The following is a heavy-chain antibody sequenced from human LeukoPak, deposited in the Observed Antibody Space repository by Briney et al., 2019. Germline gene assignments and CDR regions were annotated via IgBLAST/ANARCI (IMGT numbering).Heavy chain of an antibody. CDR3: AKHSGGSCYSSFDY. CDR2: ISGSGGST. D-gene: IGHD2-15*01. CDR1: GFTFSSYA. Sequence: PGGSLRLSCAASGFTFSSYAMSWVRQAPGKGLEWVSAISGSGGSTYYADSVKGRFTISRDNSKNPLYLQMNSLRAEDTAVYYCAKHSGGSCYSSFDYWGQGTLVTVSS. V-gene: IGHV3-23*01. J-gene: IGHJ4*02.